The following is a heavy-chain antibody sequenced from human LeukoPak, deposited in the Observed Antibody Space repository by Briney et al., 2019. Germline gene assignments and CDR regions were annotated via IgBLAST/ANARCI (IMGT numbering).Heavy chain of an antibody. D-gene: IGHD3-3*01. CDR3: ARGDVGYYDFWSGYPRAFDY. CDR1: GGSISSYY. CDR2: LYYSGST. Sequence: SVTLSLTCTVSGGSISSYYWSWIRQPPGKGLEWMAYLYYSGSTNYNPSLKSRVTISVDTSKNQFCLKLSSVAAADTAVYYCARGDVGYYDFWSGYPRAFDYWGQGTLVTVSS. J-gene: IGHJ4*02. V-gene: IGHV4-59*01.